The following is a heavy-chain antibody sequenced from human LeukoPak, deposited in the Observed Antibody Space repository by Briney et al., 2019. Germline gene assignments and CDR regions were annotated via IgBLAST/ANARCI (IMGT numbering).Heavy chain of an antibody. Sequence: ASVKVSCKASGYTFTNYYMHWVRQAPGQGLEWMGWINPNSGGTNYAQKFQGRVTMTRDTSISTAYMELSRLRSDDTAVYYCARQARGIWFGEQFWGQGTLVTVSS. CDR2: INPNSGGT. J-gene: IGHJ4*02. D-gene: IGHD3-10*01. CDR1: GYTFTNYY. V-gene: IGHV1-2*02. CDR3: ARQARGIWFGEQF.